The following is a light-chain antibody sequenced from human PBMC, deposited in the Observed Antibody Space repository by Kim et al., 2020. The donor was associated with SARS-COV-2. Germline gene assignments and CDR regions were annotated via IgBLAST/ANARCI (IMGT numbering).Light chain of an antibody. CDR2: AAS. CDR3: QQYDSYPRT. V-gene: IGKV1-16*01. J-gene: IGKJ1*01. Sequence: ASVGDRVIITCRASQSIANSVAWFQQKPGKAPKSLIYAASSLESGVPSRFSGSGSGTEFILTISSLQPEDYATYYCQQYDSYPRTFGQGTKVDIK. CDR1: QSIANS.